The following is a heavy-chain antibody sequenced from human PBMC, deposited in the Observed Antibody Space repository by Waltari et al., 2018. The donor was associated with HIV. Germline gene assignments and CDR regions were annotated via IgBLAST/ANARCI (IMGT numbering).Heavy chain of an antibody. CDR2: IRDSGDGT. V-gene: IGHV3-23*01. D-gene: IGHD1-26*01. CDR1: GFTFNNYG. J-gene: IGHJ4*02. CDR3: AKESGAIGTPLNDY. Sequence: EVHLLESGGGLVQPGGSLRLSCAASGFTFNNYGRSWGRQAPGKGLGWVSGIRDSGDGTYYADSVKGRFTISRDNSKGTLYLQMNSLRVEDTAVYYCAKESGAIGTPLNDYWGQGTLVTVSS.